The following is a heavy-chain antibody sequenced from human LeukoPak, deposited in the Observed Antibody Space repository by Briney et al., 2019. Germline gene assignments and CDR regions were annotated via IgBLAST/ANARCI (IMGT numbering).Heavy chain of an antibody. CDR2: IYYSGST. J-gene: IGHJ4*02. V-gene: IGHV4-59*01. CDR1: GGSISSYY. CDR3: ARSRLRLGELSN. Sequence: SETLSLTCTVSGGSISSYYWSWIRQPPGKGLEWIGYIYYSGSTNYNPSLKSRVTISVDTSKNQFSLKLSSVTAADTAVYYCARSRLRLGELSNWGQGTLVTVSS. D-gene: IGHD3-16*02.